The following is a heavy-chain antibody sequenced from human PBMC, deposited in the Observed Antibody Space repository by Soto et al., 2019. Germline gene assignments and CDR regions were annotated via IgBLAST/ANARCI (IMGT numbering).Heavy chain of an antibody. D-gene: IGHD2-2*01. CDR2: IYYSGST. J-gene: IGHJ6*02. Sequence: TSETLSLTCTVSGGSISSYYWSWIRQPPGKGLEWIGYIYYSGSTNYNPSLKSRVTISVDTSKNQFSLKLSSVTAADTAVYYCARDLGLVPAAIDYYYGMDVWGQGTTVTVSS. CDR1: GGSISSYY. V-gene: IGHV4-59*01. CDR3: ARDLGLVPAAIDYYYGMDV.